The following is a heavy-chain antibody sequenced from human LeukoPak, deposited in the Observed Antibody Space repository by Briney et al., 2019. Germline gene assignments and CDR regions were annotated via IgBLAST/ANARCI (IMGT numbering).Heavy chain of an antibody. CDR1: GFTFSSYA. CDR2: ISSSSSYI. CDR3: ARSRSGTTGY. J-gene: IGHJ4*02. D-gene: IGHD1-7*01. V-gene: IGHV3-21*01. Sequence: GGSLRLSCAASGFTFSSYAMSWVRQAPGKGLEWVSSISSSSSYIYYADSVKGRFTISRDNAKNSLYLQMNSLRAEDTAVYYCARSRSGTTGYWGQGTLVTVSS.